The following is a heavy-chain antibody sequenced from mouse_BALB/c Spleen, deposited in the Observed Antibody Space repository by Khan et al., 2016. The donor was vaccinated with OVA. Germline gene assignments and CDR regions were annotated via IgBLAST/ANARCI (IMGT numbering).Heavy chain of an antibody. Sequence: VQLKQSGPELVKPGASVKISCKASGYSFTVYFMTWVMQRHGKSLEWIGRIHPHFGETFYTQKFVDQATLTVDESSSTAHMELRSLASEDSAVYYCARIYGSDFDYWGQGTTLTVSS. D-gene: IGHD1-1*01. V-gene: IGHV1-20*02. CDR1: GYSFTVYF. CDR2: IHPHFGET. CDR3: ARIYGSDFDY. J-gene: IGHJ2*01.